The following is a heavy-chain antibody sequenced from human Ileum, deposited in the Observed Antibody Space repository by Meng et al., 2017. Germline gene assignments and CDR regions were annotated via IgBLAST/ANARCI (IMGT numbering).Heavy chain of an antibody. CDR3: ARDWDWVVWDL. Sequence: EVQMVESGGGLVQPGGSLTLSGAGSDFTLGTYSMHWLRQAPGKGLVWVSQIKPDGRTTAYADSVKGRFTISRDDAKNTLYLEMNSLRAEDAAVYYCARDWDWVVWDLWGQGTLVTASS. D-gene: IGHD3/OR15-3a*01. V-gene: IGHV3-74*01. J-gene: IGHJ5*02. CDR2: IKPDGRTT. CDR1: DFTLGTYS.